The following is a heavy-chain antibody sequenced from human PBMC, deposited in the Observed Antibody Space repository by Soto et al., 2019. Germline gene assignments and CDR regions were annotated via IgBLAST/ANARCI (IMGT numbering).Heavy chain of an antibody. CDR1: GFTFSSYS. CDR2: ISSSSSYI. Sequence: GGSLRLSCAASGFTFSSYSMNWVRQAPGKGLDWVSSISSSSSYIYYADSVKGRFTISRDNAKNSLYLQMNSLRAEDTAVYYCARRAGYCSGGSCYGDAFDIWGQGTMVTVSS. V-gene: IGHV3-21*01. J-gene: IGHJ3*02. D-gene: IGHD2-15*01. CDR3: ARRAGYCSGGSCYGDAFDI.